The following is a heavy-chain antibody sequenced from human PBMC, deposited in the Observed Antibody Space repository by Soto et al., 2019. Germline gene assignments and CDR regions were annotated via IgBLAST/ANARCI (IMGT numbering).Heavy chain of an antibody. V-gene: IGHV3-21*01. D-gene: IGHD6-13*01. Sequence: GGSLRLSCAASGFTFSSYSMNWVRQAPGKGLEWVSSISSSSSYIYYADSVKGRFTISRDNAKNSLYLQMNSLRAEDTAVYYCARDSSSAEQGEYYYYYMDVWGKGTTVTVSS. CDR1: GFTFSSYS. J-gene: IGHJ6*03. CDR3: ARDSSSAEQGEYYYYYMDV. CDR2: ISSSSSYI.